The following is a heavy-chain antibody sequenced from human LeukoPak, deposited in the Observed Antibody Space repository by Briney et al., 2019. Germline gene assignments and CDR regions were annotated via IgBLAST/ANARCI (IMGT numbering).Heavy chain of an antibody. CDR2: IFYSGST. CDR3: ARSSWDNGSGTGAFDI. CDR1: GASISSGAYY. D-gene: IGHD1-26*01. Sequence: SETLSLTCTVSGASISSGAYYWSWVRQPPGKGLEWIGCIFYSGSTYYNPSLKSRVTLSVDTSKNQFSLEVNTVTAADTALYYCARSSWDNGSGTGAFDIWGQGTMVTVSS. V-gene: IGHV4-30-4*01. J-gene: IGHJ3*02.